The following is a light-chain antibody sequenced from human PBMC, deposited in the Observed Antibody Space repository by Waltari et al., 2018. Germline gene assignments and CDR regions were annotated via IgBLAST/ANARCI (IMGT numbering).Light chain of an antibody. Sequence: EIVLTQSPVSLSSSPGERGTLSCRASQSVSRALAWYQQKPGQAPRLLIFGASNRATGIPDRFSGSGSETDFSLTISRLEPEDFAVYYCQHYVRLPATFGRGTKVEIK. J-gene: IGKJ1*01. CDR1: QSVSRA. V-gene: IGKV3-20*01. CDR2: GAS. CDR3: QHYVRLPAT.